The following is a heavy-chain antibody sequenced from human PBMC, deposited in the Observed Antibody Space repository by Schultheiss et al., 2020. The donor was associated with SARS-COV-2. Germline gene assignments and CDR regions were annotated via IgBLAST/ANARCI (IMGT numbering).Heavy chain of an antibody. J-gene: IGHJ4*02. CDR3: AGSRY. CDR2: IKSDGSST. D-gene: IGHD3-10*01. Sequence: GESLKISCAASGFTFSSYAMSWVRQAPGKGLVWVSRIKSDGSSTNYADSVKGRFTISRDNAKNTLYLQMNSLRAEDTAVYYCAGSRYWGQGTLVTVSS. CDR1: GFTFSSYA. V-gene: IGHV3-74*01.